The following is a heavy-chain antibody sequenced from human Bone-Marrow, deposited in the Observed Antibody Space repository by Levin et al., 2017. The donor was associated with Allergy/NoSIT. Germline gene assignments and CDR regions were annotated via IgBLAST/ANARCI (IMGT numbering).Heavy chain of an antibody. Sequence: SVKVSCKASGGTFSSYAISWVRQAPGQGLEWMGRIIPILGIANYAQKFQGRVTITADKSTSTAYMELSSLRSEDTAVYYCARALERRGGEYYFDYWGQGTLVTVSS. D-gene: IGHD1-1*01. CDR3: ARALERRGGEYYFDY. CDR2: IIPILGIA. J-gene: IGHJ4*02. CDR1: GGTFSSYA. V-gene: IGHV1-69*04.